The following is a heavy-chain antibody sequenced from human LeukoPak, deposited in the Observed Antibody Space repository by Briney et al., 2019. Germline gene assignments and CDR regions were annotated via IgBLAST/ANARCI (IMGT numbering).Heavy chain of an antibody. CDR2: INWNSGSI. CDR1: GFTFSSYG. CDR3: AKDIAVAGKERLGGMDV. J-gene: IGHJ6*02. D-gene: IGHD6-19*01. Sequence: GGSLRLSCAASGFTFSSYGMHWVRQAPGKGLEWVSGINWNSGSIGYADSVKGRFTISRDNAKNSLYLQMNSLRSEDTALYYCAKDIAVAGKERLGGMDVWGQGTTVTVSS. V-gene: IGHV3-9*01.